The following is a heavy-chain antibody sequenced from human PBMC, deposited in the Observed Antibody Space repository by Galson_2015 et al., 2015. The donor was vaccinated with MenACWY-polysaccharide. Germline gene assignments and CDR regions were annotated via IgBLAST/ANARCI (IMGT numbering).Heavy chain of an antibody. V-gene: IGHV3-15*01. J-gene: IGHJ4*02. Sequence: SLRLSCAASGFTFSSSWMHWVRHAPGKGLEWVGRFKNKIDGGTTDYGAPVKGRFTISRDDSKNTVYLQMNSLKIEDTAVYYCTTRGGLGYWGQGTLVTVSS. CDR1: GFTFSSSW. CDR3: TTRGGLGY. D-gene: IGHD2-15*01. CDR2: FKNKIDGGTT.